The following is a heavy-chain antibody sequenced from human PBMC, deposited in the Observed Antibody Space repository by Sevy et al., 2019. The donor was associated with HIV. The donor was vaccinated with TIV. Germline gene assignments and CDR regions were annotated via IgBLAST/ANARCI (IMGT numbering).Heavy chain of an antibody. CDR1: GFTVGSNY. Sequence: GGSLRLSCAASGFTVGSNYMSWVRQAPGKGLEWVSIISSGVTTSYADSVKGGFTISKGNSKNKLYLEMNSQRAEDRAVYYGARVSVYYYDSSGNYTTGNAFDIWGQGTMVTVSS. CDR2: ISSGVTT. CDR3: ARVSVYYYDSSGNYTTGNAFDI. J-gene: IGHJ3*02. D-gene: IGHD3-22*01. V-gene: IGHV3-53*01.